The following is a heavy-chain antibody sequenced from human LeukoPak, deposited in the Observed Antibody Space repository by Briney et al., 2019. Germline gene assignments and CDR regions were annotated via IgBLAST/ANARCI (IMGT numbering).Heavy chain of an antibody. V-gene: IGHV4-34*01. CDR1: GGSFSGYY. J-gene: IGHJ4*02. D-gene: IGHD4-23*01. Sequence: SETLSLTCAVYGGSFSGYYWSWIRQPPGKGLEWIGEISHSGSTNYNPSLKSRVTISVDTSKNQFSLKLSSVTAADTAVYYCARAGNSSVFDYWGQGTLVTVSS. CDR2: ISHSGST. CDR3: ARAGNSSVFDY.